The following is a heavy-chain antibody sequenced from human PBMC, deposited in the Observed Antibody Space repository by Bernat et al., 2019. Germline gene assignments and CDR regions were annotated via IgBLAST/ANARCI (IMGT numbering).Heavy chain of an antibody. Sequence: EVQLLESGGGLVQPGGSLRLSCAASGFTFSSSAMSWVRQAPGKGLEWVSSISGSGGTTYYADSVKGRFTISGDNSKNTLYLQMNSLRVEDTAVYYCAKVIVGAGTSYWGQGTLVTVSS. J-gene: IGHJ4*02. CDR2: ISGSGGTT. CDR1: GFTFSSSA. CDR3: AKVIVGAGTSY. D-gene: IGHD6-13*01. V-gene: IGHV3-23*01.